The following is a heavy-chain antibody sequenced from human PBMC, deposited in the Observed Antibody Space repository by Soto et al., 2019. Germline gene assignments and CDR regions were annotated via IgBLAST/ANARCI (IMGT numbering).Heavy chain of an antibody. D-gene: IGHD3-16*01. CDR3: AKMGGMDPWAYAFDY. V-gene: IGHV3-23*01. CDR2: IYGGGNGP. CDR1: GFTFSDFA. J-gene: IGHJ4*02. Sequence: EVQVLESGGGLVQPGGSLRLSCAATGFTFSDFAMSWVRQAPGKGLEWVSRIYGGGNGPHYADSVKGRVTISRDNSKNPLYLQMNSLRAEDTAVYYCAKMGGMDPWAYAFDYGGQGTLVTVSS.